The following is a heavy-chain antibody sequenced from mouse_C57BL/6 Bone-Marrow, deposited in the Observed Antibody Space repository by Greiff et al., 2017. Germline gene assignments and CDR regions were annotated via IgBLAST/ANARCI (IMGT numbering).Heavy chain of an antibody. CDR3: ARGLRILRWAMDY. D-gene: IGHD1-1*01. CDR2: IDPSDSET. J-gene: IGHJ4*01. V-gene: IGHV1-52*01. CDR1: GYTFTSYW. Sequence: QVQLQQPGAELVRPGSSVKLSCKASGYTFTSYWMHWVKQRPIQGLEWIGNIDPSDSETHSNQKFKDKATLTVDKSSSTAYMQLSSLTSEDSAVYYSARGLRILRWAMDYWGQGTSVTVSS.